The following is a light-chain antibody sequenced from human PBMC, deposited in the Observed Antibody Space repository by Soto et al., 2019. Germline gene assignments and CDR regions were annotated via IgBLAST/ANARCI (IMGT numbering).Light chain of an antibody. CDR2: GAT. V-gene: IGKV1-27*01. CDR1: QGISNY. J-gene: IGKJ1*01. CDR3: QKYDSAPWT. Sequence: EIQMTQSPSSLSASVGDRVTITCRASQGISNYLAWYQQKPGKVPKRLIYGATTLQPGVPSRLSGSGSGTDVTLIINSLQPEDVATYYCQKYDSAPWTFGQGNKVEI.